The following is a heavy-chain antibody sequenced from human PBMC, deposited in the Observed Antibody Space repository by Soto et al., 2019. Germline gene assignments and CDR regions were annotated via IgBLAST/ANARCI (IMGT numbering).Heavy chain of an antibody. J-gene: IGHJ4*02. Sequence: EVQLLESGGDLVQPGGSLRLSCAASGFTFKSYAVSWVRQAPGKGLEWVSVITGSGDSTYYADSVKGRVTISRDNSKNTLYLQMNSLRAEDTAVYYCAKELRQDYNLADFAHGGQGTLVPVSS. D-gene: IGHD4-4*01. CDR2: ITGSGDST. CDR1: GFTFKSYA. V-gene: IGHV3-23*01. CDR3: AKELRQDYNLADFAH.